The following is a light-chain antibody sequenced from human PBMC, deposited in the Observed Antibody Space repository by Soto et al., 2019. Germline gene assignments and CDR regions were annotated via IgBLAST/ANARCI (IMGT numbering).Light chain of an antibody. J-gene: IGKJ2*01. CDR1: QSVSSN. CDR3: QQYNNWPRGT. V-gene: IGKV3-15*01. Sequence: EIVMTQSPATLSVSPGERATLSCRASQSVSSNLAWYQQKPGQAPRLLIYGASTRATGIPARFSGSGSGTEFTLTISSLQSEDFAGDYCQQYNNWPRGTFGQGTKLEIK. CDR2: GAS.